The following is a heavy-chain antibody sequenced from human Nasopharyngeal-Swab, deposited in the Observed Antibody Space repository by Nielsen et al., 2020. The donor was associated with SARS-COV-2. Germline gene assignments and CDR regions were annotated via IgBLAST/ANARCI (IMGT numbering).Heavy chain of an antibody. CDR2: IYYSGST. V-gene: IGHV4-59*01. Sequence: SETLSLTCTVSGGSISSYYWSWIRQPPGKGLERIGYIYYSGSTNYNPSLKSRVTISVDTSKNQFSLKLSSVTAADTAVYYCARDSGYDLLDAFDIWGQGTMVTVSS. CDR1: GGSISSYY. J-gene: IGHJ3*02. CDR3: ARDSGYDLLDAFDI. D-gene: IGHD5-12*01.